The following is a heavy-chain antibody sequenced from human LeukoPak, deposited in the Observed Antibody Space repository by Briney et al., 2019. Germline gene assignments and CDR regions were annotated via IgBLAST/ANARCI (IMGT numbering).Heavy chain of an antibody. CDR1: GGSFSGYY. J-gene: IGHJ5*02. CDR2: INHSGST. CDR3: ASSLLLPARRFDP. Sequence: PSETLSLTCGAYGGSFSGYYWSWIRQPPGKGLEWMGEINHSGSTDYNPSLKSRVTISVDTSKNQFSLKLSSVTAADTAVYYCASSLLLPARRFDPWGQGTLVTVSS. V-gene: IGHV4-34*01. D-gene: IGHD3-10*01.